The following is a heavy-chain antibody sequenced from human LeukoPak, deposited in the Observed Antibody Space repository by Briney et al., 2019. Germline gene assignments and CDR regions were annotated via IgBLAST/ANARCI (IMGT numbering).Heavy chain of an antibody. Sequence: SETLSLTCTVSGGSIDSNSWTWIRQPPGKGLEWIGYIYYSGTTNYNPSLKSRVTMSVDMSKNQFSLKLSSVTAADTAVYYCARRSSSWKNWFNPWGQGTLVTVSS. CDR3: ARRSSSWKNWFNP. J-gene: IGHJ5*02. CDR2: IYYSGTT. CDR1: GGSIDSNS. V-gene: IGHV4-59*01. D-gene: IGHD6-13*01.